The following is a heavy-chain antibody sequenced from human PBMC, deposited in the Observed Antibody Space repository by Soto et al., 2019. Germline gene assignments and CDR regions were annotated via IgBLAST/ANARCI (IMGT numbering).Heavy chain of an antibody. CDR3: ARLRFGELLVFDY. CDR2: IYYSGST. D-gene: IGHD3-10*01. J-gene: IGHJ4*02. CDR1: GGSISSYY. V-gene: IGHV4-59*08. Sequence: SETLSLTCTVSGGSISSYYWSWIRQPPGKGLEWIGYIYYSGSTNYNPSLKSRVTISVDTSKNQFSLKLSSVTAADTAVYYCARLRFGELLVFDYWGQGTLVTVSS.